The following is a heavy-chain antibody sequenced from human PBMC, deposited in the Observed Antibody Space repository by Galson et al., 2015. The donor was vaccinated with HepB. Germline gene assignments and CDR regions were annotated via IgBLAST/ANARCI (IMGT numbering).Heavy chain of an antibody. CDR1: GFTFSSYS. D-gene: IGHD2-15*01. J-gene: IGHJ5*02. CDR3: ARAPVVVVAATWGNWFDP. Sequence: SLRLSCAASGFTFSSYSMNWVRQAPGKGLEWVSYISSSSTIYYADSVKGRFTISRDNAKNSLYLQMNSLRDEDTAVYYCARAPVVVVAATWGNWFDPWGQGTLVTVSS. CDR2: ISSSSTI. V-gene: IGHV3-48*02.